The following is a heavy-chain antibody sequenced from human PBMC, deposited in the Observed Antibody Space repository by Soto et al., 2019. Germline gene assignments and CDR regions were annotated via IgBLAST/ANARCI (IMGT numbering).Heavy chain of an antibody. Sequence: PGGSLRLSCAASGFTFRNYGMNWVRQAPGKGLEWVSYIGIGSSTKYYADSVKGRFTISRDNSKDTLHLQMNSLRAEDTAVYYCAKTPRQWLVYFDYWGQGA. CDR3: AKTPRQWLVYFDY. D-gene: IGHD6-19*01. J-gene: IGHJ4*02. CDR2: IGIGSSTK. CDR1: GFTFRNYG. V-gene: IGHV3-48*01.